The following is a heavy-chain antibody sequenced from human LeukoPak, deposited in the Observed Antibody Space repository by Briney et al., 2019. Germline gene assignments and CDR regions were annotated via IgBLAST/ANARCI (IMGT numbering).Heavy chain of an antibody. CDR1: GDSISSYY. V-gene: IGHV4-59*01. D-gene: IGHD2-8*02. Sequence: SETLSLTCTVSGDSISSYYWSWIRQPPGKGLEWIGYIYYSGSTNYNPSLKSRVTISVDTSRNQISLKLRSVTAADTAVYYCARVLSRAGNWFDPWGQGTLVTVSS. CDR3: ARVLSRAGNWFDP. J-gene: IGHJ5*02. CDR2: IYYSGST.